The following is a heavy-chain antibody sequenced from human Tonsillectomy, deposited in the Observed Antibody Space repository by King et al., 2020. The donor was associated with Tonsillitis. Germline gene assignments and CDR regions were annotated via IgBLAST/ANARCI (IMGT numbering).Heavy chain of an antibody. D-gene: IGHD2-2*01. CDR2: ISYDGTNK. CDR1: RFSFITYA. J-gene: IGHJ6*02. V-gene: IGHV3-30*04. CDR3: ARIPLEYCSSTSCYVEYGMDV. Sequence: HVQLVESGGGVVQPGRSLRLSCAASRFSFITYAMHWVRQAPGKGLEWVALISYDGTNKYYADSVKGRFTISRDNSKNTLYLQMNSLRAEDTAVYYCARIPLEYCSSTSCYVEYGMDVWGQGTTVTVSS.